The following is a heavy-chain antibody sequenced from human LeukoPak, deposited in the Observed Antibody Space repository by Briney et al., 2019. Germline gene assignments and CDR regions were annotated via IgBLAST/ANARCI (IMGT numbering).Heavy chain of an antibody. CDR1: GYTFTGYY. Sequence: GASVKVSCKASGYTFTGYYMHWVRQATGQGLEWMGWINPNSGGTNYAQKFQGRVTMTRDTSISTAYMELTRLRSDDTAVYYCAREGSNFTDTNWFDPWGQGTLVTVSS. V-gene: IGHV1-2*02. CDR2: INPNSGGT. J-gene: IGHJ5*02. CDR3: AREGSNFTDTNWFDP. D-gene: IGHD2-15*01.